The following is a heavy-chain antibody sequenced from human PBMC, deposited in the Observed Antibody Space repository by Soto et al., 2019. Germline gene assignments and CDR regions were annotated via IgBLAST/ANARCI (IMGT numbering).Heavy chain of an antibody. CDR3: AKRKGKVVGAVDY. CDR1: GFTFSSYG. CDR2: ISYDGSNK. V-gene: IGHV3-30*18. Sequence: QVQLVESGGGVVQPGRSLRLSCAASGFTFSSYGMHWVRQAPGKGLEWVAVISYDGSNKYYADSVKGRFTISRDNSKITLYLQMNSLRDEDTAVYYCAKRKGKVVGAVDYWGQGTLVTVSS. D-gene: IGHD2-15*01. J-gene: IGHJ4*02.